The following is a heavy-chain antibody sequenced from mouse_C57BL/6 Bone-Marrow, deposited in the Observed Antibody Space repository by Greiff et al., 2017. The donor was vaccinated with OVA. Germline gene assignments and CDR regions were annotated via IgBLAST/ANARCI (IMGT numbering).Heavy chain of an antibody. CDR3: TTHYGSSSVYFDY. J-gene: IGHJ2*01. CDR1: GFNIKDDY. Sequence: LVESGAELVRPGASVKLSCTASGFNIKDDYMHWVKQRPEQGLEWIGWIDPENGDTEYASKFQGKATITADTSSNTAYLQLSSLTSEDTAVDYCTTHYGSSSVYFDYWGQGTTLTVSS. CDR2: IDPENGDT. V-gene: IGHV14-4*01. D-gene: IGHD1-1*01.